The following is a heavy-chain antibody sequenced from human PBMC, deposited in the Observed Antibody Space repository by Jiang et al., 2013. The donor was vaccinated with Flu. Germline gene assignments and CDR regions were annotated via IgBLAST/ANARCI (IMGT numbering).Heavy chain of an antibody. D-gene: IGHD3-10*01. Sequence: LLKPSETLSLTCTVSGGSISSSSYYWGWIRQPPGKGLEWIGSIYYSGSTYYNPSLKSRVTISVDTSKNQFSLKLSSVTAADTAVYYCARESITMVRGVISWFDPWGQGTLVTVSS. CDR1: GGSISSSSYY. V-gene: IGHV4-39*01. CDR2: IYYSGST. J-gene: IGHJ5*02. CDR3: ARESITMVRGVISWFDP.